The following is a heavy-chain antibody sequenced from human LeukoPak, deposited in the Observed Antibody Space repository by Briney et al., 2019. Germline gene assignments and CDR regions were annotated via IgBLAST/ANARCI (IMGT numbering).Heavy chain of an antibody. J-gene: IGHJ3*02. CDR2: ISSSGSTI. CDR3: ARVEDAFDI. V-gene: IGHV3-48*04. D-gene: IGHD1-1*01. Sequence: GALRLSCAASGFTFSTTGMTWVRQAPGKGLEWVSYISSSGSTIYYADSAKGRFTISRDNAKNSLYLQMNSLRAEDTAVYYCARVEDAFDIWGQGTMVTVSS. CDR1: GFTFSTTG.